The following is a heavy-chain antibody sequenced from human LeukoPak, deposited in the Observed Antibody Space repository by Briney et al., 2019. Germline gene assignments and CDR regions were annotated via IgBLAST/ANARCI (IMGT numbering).Heavy chain of an antibody. D-gene: IGHD5-18*01. V-gene: IGHV1-2*06. CDR1: GYTFTGYY. Sequence: ASVKVSCKASGYTFTGYYMHWVRQALGQGLEWMGRINPNSGGTNYAQEFQGRVTMTRDTSISTAYMELSRLRSDDTAVYYCAKEVDTAMVFPFDIWGQATMLTVSS. J-gene: IGHJ3*02. CDR3: AKEVDTAMVFPFDI. CDR2: INPNSGGT.